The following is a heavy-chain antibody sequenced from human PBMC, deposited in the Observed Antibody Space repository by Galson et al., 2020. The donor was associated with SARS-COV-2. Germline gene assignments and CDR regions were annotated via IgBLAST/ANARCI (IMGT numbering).Heavy chain of an antibody. Sequence: GESLKLSCAASGFTFSSYAMCWVRQAPGTGLEWVSAISGSGGSTYYADSVKGRFTISRDNSKNTLYLQMNSLRAEDTAVYYCAKDPVGATYDAFDIWGQGTMVTVSS. CDR1: GFTFSSYA. CDR2: ISGSGGST. CDR3: AKDPVGATYDAFDI. J-gene: IGHJ3*02. D-gene: IGHD1-26*01. V-gene: IGHV3-23*01.